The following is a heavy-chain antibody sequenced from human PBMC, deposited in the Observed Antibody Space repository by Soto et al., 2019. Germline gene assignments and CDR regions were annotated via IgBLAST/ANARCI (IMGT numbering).Heavy chain of an antibody. CDR3: AKDILKYCSSTSCPWGFDY. CDR1: GFTFSSYA. D-gene: IGHD2-2*01. Sequence: EVQLLESGGGLVQPGGSLRLSCVASGFTFSSYAMSWVRQAPGKGLEWVSAISGSGGSTYYADSVKGRFTISRDNSKNTLYLQMNSLRAEDTAVYYCAKDILKYCSSTSCPWGFDYWGQGTLVTVSS. V-gene: IGHV3-23*01. CDR2: ISGSGGST. J-gene: IGHJ4*02.